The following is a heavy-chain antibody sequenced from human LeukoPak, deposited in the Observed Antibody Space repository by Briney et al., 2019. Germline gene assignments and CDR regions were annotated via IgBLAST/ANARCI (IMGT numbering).Heavy chain of an antibody. Sequence: GGSLRLSCAASGFTFSDYGMHWVRQAPGKGLEWVAFIRYDGANKYYVDSVKGRFTISRDNSKNTLFLQVNSLRGEDTAVYHCAKDSHPKFSGADCYQDYWGQGTLVTVSS. J-gene: IGHJ4*02. CDR2: IRYDGANK. CDR3: AKDSHPKFSGADCYQDY. V-gene: IGHV3-30*02. D-gene: IGHD2-21*01. CDR1: GFTFSDYG.